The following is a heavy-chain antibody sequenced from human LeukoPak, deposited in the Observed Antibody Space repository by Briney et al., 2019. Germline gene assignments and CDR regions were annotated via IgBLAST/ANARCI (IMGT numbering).Heavy chain of an antibody. J-gene: IGHJ6*03. CDR3: ARDRAYSGSYHYYYYYMDV. V-gene: IGHV4-4*07. CDR1: GGSISSYY. D-gene: IGHD1-26*01. CDR2: IYTSGST. Sequence: SETLSLTCTVSGGSISSYYWSWIRQPAGKGLEWIGRIYTSGSTNYNPSLKSRVTMSVDTSKNQFSLKLSSGTAADTAGYYCARDRAYSGSYHYYYYYMDVWGKGTTVTVSS.